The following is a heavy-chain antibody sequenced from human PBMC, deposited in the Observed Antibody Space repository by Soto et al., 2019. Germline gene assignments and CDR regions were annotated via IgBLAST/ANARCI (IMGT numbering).Heavy chain of an antibody. CDR1: GFTLSNYA. Sequence: PGGSLRLSCAASGFTLSNYAVNWVRQAPGKGLEWVSYISSDSRYIYHGDSVKGRFTISGDNARNSVYLQMNSLRDEDTAVYYCARIKLVDFFFINVDVYDMDVWGQGTPVTVSS. CDR2: ISSDSRYI. CDR3: ARIKLVDFFFINVDVYDMDV. J-gene: IGHJ6*02. D-gene: IGHD2-15*01. V-gene: IGHV3-48*02.